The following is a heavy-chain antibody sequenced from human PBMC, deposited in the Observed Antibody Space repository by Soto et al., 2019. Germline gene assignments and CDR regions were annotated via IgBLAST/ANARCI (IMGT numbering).Heavy chain of an antibody. Sequence: ASVKVSCKASGYTFTNFGISWVRQAPGQGLEWMGWISAYNGNTNYAQNFQGRVTMTTDTSTSTAYMELRSLRSDDTAVYYCAVAVAGPTAIGYWGQGTLVTVSS. J-gene: IGHJ4*02. CDR2: ISAYNGNT. CDR3: AVAVAGPTAIGY. D-gene: IGHD6-19*01. V-gene: IGHV1-18*01. CDR1: GYTFTNFG.